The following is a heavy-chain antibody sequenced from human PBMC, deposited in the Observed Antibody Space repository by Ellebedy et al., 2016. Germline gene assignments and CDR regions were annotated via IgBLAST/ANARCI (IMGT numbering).Heavy chain of an antibody. V-gene: IGHV4-61*01. J-gene: IGHJ6*02. CDR2: IYYSGST. CDR3: AREKRYHALYYYYYGMDV. D-gene: IGHD3-9*01. CDR1: GGSVSSGSYY. Sequence: SETLSLXCTVSGGSVSSGSYYWSWIRQPPGKGLEWIGYIYYSGSTNYNPSLKSRVTISVDTSKNQFSLKLSSVTAADTAVYYCAREKRYHALYYYYYGMDVWGQGTTVTVSS.